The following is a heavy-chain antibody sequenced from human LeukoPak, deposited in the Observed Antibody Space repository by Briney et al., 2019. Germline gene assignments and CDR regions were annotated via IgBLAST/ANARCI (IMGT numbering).Heavy chain of an antibody. CDR2: IYYNGSP. Sequence: PSETLSLTCTVSSGSINSYYWSWIRQTPGKGLEWIAGIYYNGSPNYNPSFKSRVTISVDMSKNQFSLKVSSVTAADTAVYYCARAATRTFDNWGQGTLVTVSS. V-gene: IGHV4-59*01. J-gene: IGHJ4*02. D-gene: IGHD2-15*01. CDR3: ARAATRTFDN. CDR1: SGSINSYY.